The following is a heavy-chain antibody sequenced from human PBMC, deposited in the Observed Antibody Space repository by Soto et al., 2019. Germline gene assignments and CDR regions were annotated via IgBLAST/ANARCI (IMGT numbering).Heavy chain of an antibody. CDR3: ARAPRGSSGYRTRYYYYTDV. Sequence: GASVKVSCKASGYTFTSYDINWVRQATGQGLEWMGWMNPNSGNTGYAQKFQGRVTMTRNTSISTAYMELSSLRSEDTAVYYCARAPRGSSGYRTRYYYYTDVWGKGTTVTVSS. CDR1: GYTFTSYD. V-gene: IGHV1-8*01. D-gene: IGHD5-12*01. CDR2: MNPNSGNT. J-gene: IGHJ6*03.